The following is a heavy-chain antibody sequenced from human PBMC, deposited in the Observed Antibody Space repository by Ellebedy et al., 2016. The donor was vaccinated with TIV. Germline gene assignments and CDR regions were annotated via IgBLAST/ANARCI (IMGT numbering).Heavy chain of an antibody. CDR1: GYSFTSYW. CDR3: ARDSGLDY. V-gene: IGHV5-51*01. Sequence: GESLKIYCKCSGYSFTSYWIGWVRQMPGKGLEWMGIIYPGDSDTRYSPSFQGQVTNPADKSISTAYLQGSSLKASDTAMYYWARDSGLDYWGQGTLVTVSS. D-gene: IGHD1-14*01. J-gene: IGHJ4*02. CDR2: IYPGDSDT.